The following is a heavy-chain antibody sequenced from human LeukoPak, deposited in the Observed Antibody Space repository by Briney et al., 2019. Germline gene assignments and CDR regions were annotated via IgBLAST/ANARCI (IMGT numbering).Heavy chain of an antibody. D-gene: IGHD3-22*01. CDR2: ISSNGVST. J-gene: IGHJ4*02. CDR3: ARRASGFRQGYFDY. Sequence: PGGSLRLSCAASEFTFSSYSMHWLRQAPGKGLEYVSAISSNGVSTYYANSVKGRFTISRDNSKSTMYLQMGSVRAEDMAVYYCARRASGFRQGYFDYWGQGTLVTVSS. V-gene: IGHV3-64*01. CDR1: EFTFSSYS.